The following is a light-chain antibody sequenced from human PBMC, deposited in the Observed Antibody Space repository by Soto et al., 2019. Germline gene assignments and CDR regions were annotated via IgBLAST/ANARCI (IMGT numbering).Light chain of an antibody. CDR2: DAN. V-gene: IGLV2-23*01. CDR3: CSYAGSTTFYV. CDR1: SSDVGSYNL. Sequence: QSALTQPASVSGSPGQSITISCTGTSSDVGSYNLVSWYQHHPGEAPKLIIYDANKRPSRISNRFSGSKSGNTASLTISGLQAEDEADYYCCSYAGSTTFYVFGIGTKLTVL. J-gene: IGLJ1*01.